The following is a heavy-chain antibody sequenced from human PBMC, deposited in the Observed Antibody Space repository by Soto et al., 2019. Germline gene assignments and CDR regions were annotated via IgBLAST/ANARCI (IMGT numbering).Heavy chain of an antibody. CDR2: IYYSGST. CDR3: ASGGVDTAMVIDY. Sequence: TETLSLTCTVSGGSISSSSYYWGWIRQPPGKGLEWIGSIYYSGSTYYNPSLKSRVTISVDTSKNQFSLKLSSVTAADTAVYYCASGGVDTAMVIDYWGQGTLVTVSS. V-gene: IGHV4-39*01. D-gene: IGHD5-18*01. J-gene: IGHJ4*02. CDR1: GGSISSSSYY.